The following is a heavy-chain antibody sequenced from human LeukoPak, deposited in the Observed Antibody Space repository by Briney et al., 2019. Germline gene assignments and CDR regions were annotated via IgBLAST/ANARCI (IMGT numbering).Heavy chain of an antibody. CDR3: ARDRNTDFWSGYYTNYFDD. CDR2: IKSDGIST. Sequence: GGSLRLSCAASGFSFSTSWMHWVRQAPGKGLVWVSRIKSDGISTTYADSVKGRFTISRDNAKNSLYLHMNSLRAGDTAVYYCARDRNTDFWSGYYTNYFDDWGQGTLVSVSS. D-gene: IGHD3-3*01. J-gene: IGHJ4*02. CDR1: GFSFSTSW. V-gene: IGHV3-74*01.